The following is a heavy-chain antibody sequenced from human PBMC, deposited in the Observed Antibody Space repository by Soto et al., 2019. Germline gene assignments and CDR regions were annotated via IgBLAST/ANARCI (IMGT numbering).Heavy chain of an antibody. CDR2: ISSGGDTI. D-gene: IGHD6-13*01. CDR1: GFSFSNYE. J-gene: IGHJ4*02. V-gene: IGHV3-48*03. CDR3: ARDRAAVGY. Sequence: EMHLVESGGGLVQPGGSLRLSCAASGFSFSNYEMNWVRQAPGKGLEWVAYISSGGDTIHYADSVRGRFTVSRDNARNSLSLQMNTLRVEDTALYYCARDRAAVGYWGQGTLVTVSS.